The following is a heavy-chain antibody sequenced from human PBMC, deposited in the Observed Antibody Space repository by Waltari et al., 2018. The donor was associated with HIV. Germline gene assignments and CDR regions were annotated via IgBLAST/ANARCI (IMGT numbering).Heavy chain of an antibody. CDR2: IYPDDSDT. CDR1: VYIFTNFW. V-gene: IGHV5-51*03. J-gene: IGHJ4*02. Sequence: EVQLVQSGAEVKEPGESLKISCQGSVYIFTNFWSGWVRQMPGKGLEWMAIIYPDDSDTRYGPSFQGQVTSSVDKSISTADLQWSSLKASDTAMYYCALLGIDFNFWGPGTLVTVSS. CDR3: ALLGIDFNF. D-gene: IGHD1-1*01.